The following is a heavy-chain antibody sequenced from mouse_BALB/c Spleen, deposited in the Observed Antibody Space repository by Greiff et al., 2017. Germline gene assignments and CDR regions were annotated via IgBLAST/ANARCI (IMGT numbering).Heavy chain of an antibody. D-gene: IGHD1-1*01. CDR2: ILPGSGST. J-gene: IGHJ3*01. V-gene: IGHV1-9*01. Sequence: QVQLKQSGAELMKPGASVKLSCKATGYTFSSYWIEWVMQRPGHGLEWIGEILPGSGSTNYNEKFKGKATFTADTSSNTAYMQLSSLTSEDSAVYYCACYGSLAWFAYWGQGTLVTVSA. CDR1: GYTFSSYW. CDR3: ACYGSLAWFAY.